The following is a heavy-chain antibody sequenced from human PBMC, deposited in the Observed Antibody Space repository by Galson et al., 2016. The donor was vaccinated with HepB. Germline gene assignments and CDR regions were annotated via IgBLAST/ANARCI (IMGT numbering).Heavy chain of an antibody. CDR2: IYAGDSDT. CDR1: GYTFTSYW. CDR3: ARVHFYYGMDV. J-gene: IGHJ6*02. V-gene: IGHV5-51*01. Sequence: SGAEVKKPGESLKISCKGFGYTFTSYWIAWVRQLPGKGLEWMGIIYAGDSDTKYGPSFQGQVTISADKSINTAYLQWSSLKASDTAMYYCARVHFYYGMDVWGQGTTVTVSS.